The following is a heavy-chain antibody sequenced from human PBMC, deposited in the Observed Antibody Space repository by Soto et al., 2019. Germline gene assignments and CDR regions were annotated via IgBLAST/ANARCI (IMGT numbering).Heavy chain of an antibody. J-gene: IGHJ5*02. V-gene: IGHV4-34*01. CDR3: ARGLITGTTNPPGGDWFDP. CDR2: INHSGST. D-gene: IGHD1-7*01. CDR1: GGSFSGYY. Sequence: SETLSLTCAVYGGSFSGYYWSWIRQPPGKGLEWIGEINHSGSTNYNPSLKSRVTISVDTSKNQFSLKLSSVTAADTAVYYGARGLITGTTNPPGGDWFDPWGQGTLVTVSS.